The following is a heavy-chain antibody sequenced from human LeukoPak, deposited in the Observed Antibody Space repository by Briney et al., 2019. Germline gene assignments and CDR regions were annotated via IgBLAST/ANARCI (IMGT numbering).Heavy chain of an antibody. CDR2: IYYSGST. Sequence: SETLSLTCTVSGGSISSYYWSWIRQPPAKGLEWIGYIYYSGSTNYNPSLKSRVTISVDTSKNQFSLKLSPVTAADTAVYYCARGASPTYYDILTGYHNFDYWGQGTLVTVSS. CDR1: GGSISSYY. CDR3: ARGASPTYYDILTGYHNFDY. J-gene: IGHJ4*02. D-gene: IGHD3-9*01. V-gene: IGHV4-59*01.